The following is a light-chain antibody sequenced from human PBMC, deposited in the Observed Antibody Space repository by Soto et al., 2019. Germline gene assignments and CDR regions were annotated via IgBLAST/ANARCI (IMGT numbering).Light chain of an antibody. CDR1: RDVGSD. J-gene: IGKJ1*01. Sequence: QMTQSPSSLSASVGEKIIITCRASRDVGSDVSWYQQKPGQAPKLLIYAASNLYTGVPSRFRGSRSGTEFTITISSLQPEDFESYYCLKDYGDSWTFGPGTKVDI. CDR2: AAS. V-gene: IGKV1-6*01. CDR3: LKDYGDSWT.